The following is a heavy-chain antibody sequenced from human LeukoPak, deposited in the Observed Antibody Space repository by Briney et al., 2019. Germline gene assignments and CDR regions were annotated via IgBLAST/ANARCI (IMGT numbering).Heavy chain of an antibody. CDR1: GFTFSSFW. D-gene: IGHD6-13*01. CDR3: ARDSGIAGYYFDY. V-gene: IGHV3-7*01. J-gene: IGHJ4*02. CDR2: IQQDGSER. Sequence: GGSLRPSCAASGFTFSSFWMSWVRQSPGQGLEWVANIQQDGSERYYVDSVKGRFTISRDNAKNSLYLQMNSLTAEDTAVYYCARDSGIAGYYFDYWGQGSLVTVSS.